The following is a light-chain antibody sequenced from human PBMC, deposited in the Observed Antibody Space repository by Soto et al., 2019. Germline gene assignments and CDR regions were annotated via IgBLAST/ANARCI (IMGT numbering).Light chain of an antibody. CDR1: SSDVGRYDF. Sequence: QSVLAQPASVSGSPGQSITISCTGTSSDVGRYDFVSWFQQHPGKAPKLMIYDVSIRPSGVSDHFSGSKSGNTASLTISGLQAEDEADYYCSSYTTSSTVVFGTGNKVTVL. CDR3: SSYTTSSTVV. CDR2: DVS. V-gene: IGLV2-14*01. J-gene: IGLJ1*01.